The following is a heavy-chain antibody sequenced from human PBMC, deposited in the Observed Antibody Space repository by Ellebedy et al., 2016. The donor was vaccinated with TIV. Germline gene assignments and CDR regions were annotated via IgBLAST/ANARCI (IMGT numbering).Heavy chain of an antibody. CDR2: MSYGGST. D-gene: IGHD3-10*01. Sequence: SETLSLXXSVSGDSISSSKYYWGWLRQPPGEGLQWIASMSYGGSTFYNPSLKSRVTISVDTSKNQFSLKLNSVTAADTAVYYCARGDLGGLTDPIWGQGTMVTVSS. V-gene: IGHV4-39*07. CDR1: GDSISSSKYY. J-gene: IGHJ3*02. CDR3: ARGDLGGLTDPI.